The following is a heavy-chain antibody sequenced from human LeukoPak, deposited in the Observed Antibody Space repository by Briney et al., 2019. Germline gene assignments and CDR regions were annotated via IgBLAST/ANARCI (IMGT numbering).Heavy chain of an antibody. D-gene: IGHD3-22*01. V-gene: IGHV1-2*06. Sequence: ASVKVSCTASGYTFTGYYIHWLRQAPGQGLEWMGRTNPHTGGTNYAQKFQGRVTMTRDRSISTAYMELNSLRSDDTALYYCARASNDYDSSGHPYFDYWGQGTLLTVSS. J-gene: IGHJ4*02. CDR2: TNPHTGGT. CDR1: GYTFTGYY. CDR3: ARASNDYDSSGHPYFDY.